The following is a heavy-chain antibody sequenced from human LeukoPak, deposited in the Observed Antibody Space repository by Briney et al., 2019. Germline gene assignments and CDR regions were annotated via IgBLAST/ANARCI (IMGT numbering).Heavy chain of an antibody. J-gene: IGHJ5*02. CDR1: GFSLSTSGMG. V-gene: IGHV2-5*01. CDR3: AHRHIADRPFDP. CDR2: IFWTDEK. Sequence: SGPTLVNPTQTLTLTCTFSGFSLSTSGMGVSWIRQPPGKALEWLALIFWTDEKHYSPSLKSRLTITKDTSKNQVVLTMTNMDPVDTATYYCAHRHIADRPFDPWGQGILVTVSS. D-gene: IGHD6-6*01.